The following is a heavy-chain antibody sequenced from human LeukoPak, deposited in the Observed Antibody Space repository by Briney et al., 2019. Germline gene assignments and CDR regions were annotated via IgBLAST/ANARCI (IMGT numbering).Heavy chain of an antibody. CDR3: AKVRDGYNQIRNAFDI. Sequence: GGSLRLSCAAYGFTFSSYAMSWVRQAPGKGLEWVSAISGSGGSTYYADSVKGRFTISRDNSKNTLYLQMNSLRAEDTAVYYCAKVRDGYNQIRNAFDIWGQGTMVTVSS. CDR2: ISGSGGST. CDR1: GFTFSSYA. D-gene: IGHD5-24*01. V-gene: IGHV3-23*01. J-gene: IGHJ3*02.